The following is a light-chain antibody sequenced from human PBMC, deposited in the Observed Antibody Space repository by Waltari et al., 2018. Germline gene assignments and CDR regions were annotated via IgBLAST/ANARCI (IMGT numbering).Light chain of an antibody. CDR2: EVS. Sequence: QSALTQPASVSGSPGQSITISCTGTSSDVGTYNLVSCYQHHPGKAPKLMIYEVSKRPSGVSTRFSGSKSDNTASRTISGLQAEDEADYYCCSYAGTSTLVFGGGTKVTVL. CDR1: SSDVGTYNL. CDR3: CSYAGTSTLV. J-gene: IGLJ3*02. V-gene: IGLV2-23*02.